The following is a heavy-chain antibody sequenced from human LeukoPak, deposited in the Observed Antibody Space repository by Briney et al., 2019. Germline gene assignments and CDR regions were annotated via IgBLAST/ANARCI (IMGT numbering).Heavy chain of an antibody. D-gene: IGHD2-2*01. V-gene: IGHV1-69*13. CDR3: ARGRSTESIIVVVPAAMLGWFDP. CDR1: GGTFSSYA. CDR2: IIPIFGTA. Sequence: SVKVSCKASGGTFSSYAISWVRQAPGQGLEWMGGIIPIFGTANYAQKFQGRVTITADESTSTAYMELSSLRSEDTAVYYCARGRSTESIIVVVPAAMLGWFDPWGQGTLVTVSS. J-gene: IGHJ5*02.